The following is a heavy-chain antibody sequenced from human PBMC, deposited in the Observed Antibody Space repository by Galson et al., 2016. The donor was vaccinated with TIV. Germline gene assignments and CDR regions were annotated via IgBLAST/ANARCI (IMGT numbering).Heavy chain of an antibody. CDR1: RFNFSNYA. CDR3: AKVGGSFFAFDS. CDR2: IGGSATTT. J-gene: IGHJ4*02. D-gene: IGHD1-26*01. Sequence: LRLSCAASRFNFSNYAMIWVRQTPEKGLEWVAAIGGSATTTYYTDSVKGRFTISRDNSKNTVSLHLNSLIAEDTAIYYCAKVGGSFFAFDSWGQGILVTVSS. V-gene: IGHV3-23*01.